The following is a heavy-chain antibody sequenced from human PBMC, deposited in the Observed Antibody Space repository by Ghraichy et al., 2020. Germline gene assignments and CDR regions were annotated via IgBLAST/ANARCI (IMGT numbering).Heavy chain of an antibody. CDR1: GFSFSSYW. V-gene: IGHV3-7*01. J-gene: IGHJ3*01. CDR2: INQDGSDD. D-gene: IGHD6-25*01. Sequence: LSLTCAASGFSFSSYWMTWVRQAPGKGLEWVANINQDGSDDFCVDSLKGRFTISRDNGKDSLYLQINSLRVEDTAVYYCAIGAGITDALDVWGHGTRVSVSS. CDR3: AIGAGITDALDV.